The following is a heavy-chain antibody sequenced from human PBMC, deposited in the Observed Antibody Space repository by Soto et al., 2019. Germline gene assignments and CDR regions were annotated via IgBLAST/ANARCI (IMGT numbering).Heavy chain of an antibody. CDR1: GFTFSDYY. CDR2: ISSSGSTI. V-gene: IGHV3-11*01. Sequence: GGSLRLSCAASGFTFSDYYMSWIRQAPGKGLEWVSYISSSGSTIYYADSVKGRFTISRDNAKNSLYLQMNSLRAEDTAVYYCARRKRASGSGSYIYYFDYWGQGTLVTVSS. D-gene: IGHD3-10*01. J-gene: IGHJ4*02. CDR3: ARRKRASGSGSYIYYFDY.